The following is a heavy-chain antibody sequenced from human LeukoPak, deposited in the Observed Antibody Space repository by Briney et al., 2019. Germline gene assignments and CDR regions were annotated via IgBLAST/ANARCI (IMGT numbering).Heavy chain of an antibody. CDR1: GFIFNNYG. D-gene: IGHD6-19*01. Sequence: GGSLRLSCAASGFIFNNYGMHWVRQAPGKGLEWVAVVSFDGGNNYYADSVKGRFTISRDNSKNTLYLQMNSLRAEDTAVYSCAKGLGQWLVIFDSWGQGTLVTVSS. V-gene: IGHV3-30*18. J-gene: IGHJ4*02. CDR3: AKGLGQWLVIFDS. CDR2: VSFDGGNN.